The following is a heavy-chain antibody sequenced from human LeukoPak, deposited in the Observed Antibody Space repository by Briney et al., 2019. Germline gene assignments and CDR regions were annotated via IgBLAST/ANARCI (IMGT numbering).Heavy chain of an antibody. D-gene: IGHD6-13*01. CDR2: IYYSGST. CDR1: GGSISSYY. Sequence: PSETLSLTCTVSGGSISSYYWSWIRQPPGKGLEWIGYIYYSGSTNYNPSLKSRVTISVDTSKNQFSLKLSSVTAADTAVYYCAGGGSSSWPDDYWGQGTLVTVSS. J-gene: IGHJ4*02. V-gene: IGHV4-59*01. CDR3: AGGGSSSWPDDY.